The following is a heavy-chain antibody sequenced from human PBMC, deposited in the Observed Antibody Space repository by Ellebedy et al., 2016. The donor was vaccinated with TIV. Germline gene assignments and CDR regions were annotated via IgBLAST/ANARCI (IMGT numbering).Heavy chain of an antibody. CDR1: GFTFSSYG. J-gene: IGHJ4*02. D-gene: IGHD5-18*01. V-gene: IGHV3-33*01. CDR3: AREEHSYGPFDY. Sequence: GESLKISCAASGFTFSSYGMHWVRQAPGKGLEWVAVIWYDGSNKYYADSVKGRFTISRDNSKNTLYLQMNSLRAEDTAVYYCAREEHSYGPFDYWGQGTLVTVSS. CDR2: IWYDGSNK.